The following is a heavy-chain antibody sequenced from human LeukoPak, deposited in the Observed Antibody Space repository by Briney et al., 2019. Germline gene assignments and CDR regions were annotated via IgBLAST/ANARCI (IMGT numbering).Heavy chain of an antibody. CDR1: SGSISSYY. CDR2: IYYSGST. V-gene: IGHV4-59*01. D-gene: IGHD1-14*01. CDR3: ARVLAGTTTDH. Sequence: PSETLSLTCTVSSGSISSYYWSCIRQPPGKGLEWIGYIYYSGSTNYNPSLKSRVTISLDTSKNQFSLKLSSVTAADTAVYYCARVLAGTTTDHWGQGTLVTVSS. J-gene: IGHJ4*02.